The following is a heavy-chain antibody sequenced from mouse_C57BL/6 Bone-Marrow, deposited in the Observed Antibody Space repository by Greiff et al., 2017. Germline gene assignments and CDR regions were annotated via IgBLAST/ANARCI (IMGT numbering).Heavy chain of an antibody. CDR3: TTYDYGSSDAD. Sequence: VQLQQSGAELVRPGASVKLSCTASGFNIKDDYMHWVKQRPEQGLEWIGWIDPENGDTEYASKFQGKATITADTSSNTAYLQLSSLTSEDTAVYYCTTYDYGSSDADWGQGTLVTVS. CDR1: GFNIKDDY. D-gene: IGHD1-1*01. J-gene: IGHJ3*01. CDR2: IDPENGDT. V-gene: IGHV14-4*01.